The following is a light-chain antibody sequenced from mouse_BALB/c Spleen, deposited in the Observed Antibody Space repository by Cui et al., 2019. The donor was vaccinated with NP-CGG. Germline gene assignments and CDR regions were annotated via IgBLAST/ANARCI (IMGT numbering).Light chain of an antibody. Sequence: QAVVTQESALTTSPGETVTLTCRSSTGAVTSSNYANGVQEKPDHLFTGLIGGADNRAPGVPARFSGSLIGDKAALAITGAQTEDEAIYFCAPWYSNHWVFGGGTKLTVL. CDR2: GAD. CDR1: TGAVTSSNY. V-gene: IGLV1*01. CDR3: APWYSNHWV. J-gene: IGLJ1*01.